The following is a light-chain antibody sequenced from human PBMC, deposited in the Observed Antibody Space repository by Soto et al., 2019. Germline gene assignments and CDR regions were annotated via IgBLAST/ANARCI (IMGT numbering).Light chain of an antibody. CDR1: QNISNN. J-gene: IGKJ4*01. Sequence: DFQMTQSPSSLSASVADRVTITCQASQNISNNLNWHQQKPGKAPKLLIYDAPNVQTGVQSTFGGGGSWTDFTFTISSLQPEDIATDYCQESDNLTLTFGGGTKVYIK. CDR2: DAP. CDR3: QESDNLTLT. V-gene: IGKV1-33*01.